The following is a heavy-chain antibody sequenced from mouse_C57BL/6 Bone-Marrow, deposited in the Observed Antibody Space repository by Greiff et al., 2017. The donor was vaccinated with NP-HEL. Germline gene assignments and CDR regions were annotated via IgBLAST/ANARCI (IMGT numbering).Heavy chain of an antibody. CDR3: ARDRDYDGPFDY. V-gene: IGHV5-4*01. D-gene: IGHD2-4*01. CDR1: GFTFSSYA. Sequence: EVKLMESGGGLVKPGGSLKLSCAASGFTFSSYAMSWVRQTPEKRLEWVATISDGGSYTYYPDNVKGRFTISRDNAKNNLYLQMSHLKSEDTAMYYCARDRDYDGPFDYWGQGTTLTVSS. CDR2: ISDGGSYT. J-gene: IGHJ2*01.